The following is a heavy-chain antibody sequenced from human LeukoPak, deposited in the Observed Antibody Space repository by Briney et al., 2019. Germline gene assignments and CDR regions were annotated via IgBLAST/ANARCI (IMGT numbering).Heavy chain of an antibody. J-gene: IGHJ2*01. CDR3: ARRAYYDSSGYSPTSGYFDL. Sequence: SETLSLTCTVSGGSIFSYYWNWIRQPPGKGLEWLGDIYSNGITNYSPSLRSRGTISIATSKNQFSLRLTSVTAADTAIYYCARRAYYDSSGYSPTSGYFDLWGRGTLVTVSS. CDR2: IYSNGIT. D-gene: IGHD3-22*01. V-gene: IGHV4-4*08. CDR1: GGSIFSYY.